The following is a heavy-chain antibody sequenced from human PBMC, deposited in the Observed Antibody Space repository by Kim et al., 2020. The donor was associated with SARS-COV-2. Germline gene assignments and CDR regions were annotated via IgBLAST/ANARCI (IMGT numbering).Heavy chain of an antibody. D-gene: IGHD6-19*01. CDR3: AREMGIAVAAKRSHQFDY. CDR1: GFTFSSYS. J-gene: IGHJ4*02. Sequence: GGSLRLSCAASGFTFSSYSMNWVRQAPGKGLEWVSSISSSSSYIYYADSVKGRFTISRDNAKNSLYLQMNSLRAEDTAVYYCAREMGIAVAAKRSHQFDYWGQGTLVTVSS. CDR2: ISSSSSYI. V-gene: IGHV3-21*01.